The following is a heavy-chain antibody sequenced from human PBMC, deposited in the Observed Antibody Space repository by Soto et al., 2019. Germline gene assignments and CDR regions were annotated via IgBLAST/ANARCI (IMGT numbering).Heavy chain of an antibody. V-gene: IGHV3-23*01. CDR2: ISGSGGST. CDR3: AKGGYSSSWGQDAFDI. D-gene: IGHD6-13*01. J-gene: IGHJ3*02. Sequence: EVQLLESGGGLVQPGGSLRLSCAASEFTFSSYAMSWVRQAPGKGLEWVSAISGSGGSTYYADSVKGRFTISRDNSKNTLYLQMNSLRAEDTAVYYCAKGGYSSSWGQDAFDIRGQGTMVTVSS. CDR1: EFTFSSYA.